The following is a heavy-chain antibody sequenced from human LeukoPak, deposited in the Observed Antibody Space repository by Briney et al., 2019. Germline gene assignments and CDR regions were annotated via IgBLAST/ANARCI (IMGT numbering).Heavy chain of an antibody. CDR1: GGSISSYY. J-gene: IGHJ3*02. Sequence: ASETLSLTCTVSGGSISSYYWSWIRQPPGKGLEWIGYIYYSGSTNYNPSLKSRVTISVDTSKNQFSLKLSSVAAADTAVYYCARDPWYSSGWYAAFDIWGQGTMVTVSS. CDR2: IYYSGST. CDR3: ARDPWYSSGWYAAFDI. D-gene: IGHD6-19*01. V-gene: IGHV4-59*01.